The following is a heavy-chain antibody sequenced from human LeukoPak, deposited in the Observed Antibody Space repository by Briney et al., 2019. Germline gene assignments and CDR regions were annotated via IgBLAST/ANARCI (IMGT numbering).Heavy chain of an antibody. CDR1: GFTFSSYW. D-gene: IGHD3-16*01. CDR3: ARDGGRPYRYYFDF. J-gene: IGHJ4*02. V-gene: IGHV3-21*01. Sequence: GGSLRLSCAASGFTFSSYWMSWVRQAPGKGLEWVSSISSSSSYIYYADSVKGRFTISRDNAKNSLYLQMNSLRAEDTAVYHCARDGGRPYRYYFDFWGQGTLVTVSS. CDR2: ISSSSSYI.